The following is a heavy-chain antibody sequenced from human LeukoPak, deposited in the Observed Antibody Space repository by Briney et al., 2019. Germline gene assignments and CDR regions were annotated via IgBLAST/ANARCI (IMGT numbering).Heavy chain of an antibody. Sequence: GGSLRLSCAASGFTFSSYAMSWVRQAPGKGLEWVGRIKTKTDGETTGYAAPVKGRFTISRDDSKNTLYLQMNSLKAEDTAIYYCTTGRTSSSKKYFDPWGQGTLVTVSS. CDR1: GFTFSSYA. D-gene: IGHD6-6*01. V-gene: IGHV3-15*01. J-gene: IGHJ5*02. CDR3: TTGRTSSSKKYFDP. CDR2: IKTKTDGETT.